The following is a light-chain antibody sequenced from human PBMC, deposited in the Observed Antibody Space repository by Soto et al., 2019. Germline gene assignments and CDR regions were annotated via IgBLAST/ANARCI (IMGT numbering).Light chain of an antibody. CDR3: QQRHMWPIT. J-gene: IGKJ5*01. CDR1: QSVRSD. V-gene: IGKV3-15*01. Sequence: EIVMTQSPATLSVSPGEGATLSCRASQSVRSDLAWYQHKPGLAPRLLIYGVSTRATGIPVRFSGSGSGTEFTLSISSLQSEDSAVYYCQQRHMWPITFGQGTRLEIK. CDR2: GVS.